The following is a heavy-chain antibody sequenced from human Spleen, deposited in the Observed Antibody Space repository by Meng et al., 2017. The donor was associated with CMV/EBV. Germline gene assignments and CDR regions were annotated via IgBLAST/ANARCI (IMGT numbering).Heavy chain of an antibody. V-gene: IGHV3-23*01. J-gene: IGHJ4*02. CDR1: GFTFSDYY. Sequence: GGSLRLSCAASGFTFSDYYMTWIRQAPGKGLEWVSTISDSGGNTYYPDSVKGRFTISRDNSNKTVYLQMNRLRAEDTAIYYCAKSRNGYGGEDHWGQGMLVTVSS. CDR2: ISDSGGNT. D-gene: IGHD5-12*01. CDR3: AKSRNGYGGEDH.